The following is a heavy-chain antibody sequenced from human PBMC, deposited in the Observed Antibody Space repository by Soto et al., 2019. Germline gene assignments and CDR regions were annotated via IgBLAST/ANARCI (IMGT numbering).Heavy chain of an antibody. CDR3: ARGAYCGGDGCDAFDI. V-gene: IGHV1-69*13. D-gene: IGHD2-21*02. CDR1: GGTFISYA. J-gene: IGHJ3*02. Sequence: ASVKVSCQASGGTFISYAIIWVRQAPGQGLEWMGGIIPIFGTANYAQKFQGRVTITADESTSAAYMELSSLRSEDTAVYYCARGAYCGGDGCDAFDIWGQGTMVTVSS. CDR2: IIPIFGTA.